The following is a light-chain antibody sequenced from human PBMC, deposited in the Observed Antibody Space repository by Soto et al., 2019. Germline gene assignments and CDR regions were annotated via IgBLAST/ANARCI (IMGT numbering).Light chain of an antibody. Sequence: DIQMTQSPSTLSASVGDRVTITCRASQSISSWLAWYQQKPGKAPNLLIYRASILKTGVPSRFSGSGSGTEFTLPIDSLQPDDFATYHCQHYNAIPVTFGQGTKLEIK. CDR3: QHYNAIPVT. CDR1: QSISSW. J-gene: IGKJ2*01. V-gene: IGKV1-5*03. CDR2: RAS.